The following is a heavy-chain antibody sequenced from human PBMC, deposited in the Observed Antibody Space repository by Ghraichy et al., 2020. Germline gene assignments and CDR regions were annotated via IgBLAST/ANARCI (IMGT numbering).Heavy chain of an antibody. CDR3: ANNFDF. Sequence: SCAASGFPFSSYAITWVRQAPGKRLEWVSAISDSGVSTYYADSVKGRFTISRDNSKNTVYLQMNSLKAEDTAVYYCANNFDFWGPGTLVTVSS. V-gene: IGHV3-23*01. CDR2: ISDSGVST. J-gene: IGHJ4*02. CDR1: GFPFSSYA.